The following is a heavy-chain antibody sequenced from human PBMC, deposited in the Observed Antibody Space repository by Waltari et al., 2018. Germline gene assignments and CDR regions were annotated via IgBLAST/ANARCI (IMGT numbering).Heavy chain of an antibody. Sequence: QVQLVQSGAEVKKPGASVKVSCKASGYTFTSYDINWVRQAPGPGLGWMGWMNPNSGNTGYAQKFQGRVTITRNTSISTAYMELSSLRSEDTAVYYCARGQNSEVGQWLAPDNWFDPWGQGTLVTVSS. D-gene: IGHD6-19*01. CDR3: ARGQNSEVGQWLAPDNWFDP. V-gene: IGHV1-8*03. J-gene: IGHJ5*02. CDR2: MNPNSGNT. CDR1: GYTFTSYD.